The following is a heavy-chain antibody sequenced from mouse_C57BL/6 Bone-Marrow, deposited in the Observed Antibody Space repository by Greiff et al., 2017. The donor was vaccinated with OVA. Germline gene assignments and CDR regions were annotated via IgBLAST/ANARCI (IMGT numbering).Heavy chain of an antibody. CDR2: INPYNGGT. D-gene: IGHD2-4*01. J-gene: IGHJ3*01. V-gene: IGHV1-19*01. CDR3: ARYNDYDERLAY. Sequence: EVKLMESGPVLVKPGASVKMSCKASGYTFTDYYMNWVKQSHGKSLEWIGVINPYNGGTSYNQKFKGKATLTVDKSSSTAYMELNSLTSEDSAVYFCARYNDYDERLAYWGQGTLVTVSA. CDR1: GYTFTDYY.